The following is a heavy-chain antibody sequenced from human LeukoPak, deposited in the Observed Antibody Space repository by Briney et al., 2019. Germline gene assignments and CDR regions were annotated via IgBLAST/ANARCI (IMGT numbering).Heavy chain of an antibody. CDR1: GFTFSSYG. CDR3: AKGLSSSCYEALDH. D-gene: IGHD2-2*01. CDR2: ISYDGSNK. V-gene: IGHV3-30*18. J-gene: IGHJ4*02. Sequence: GRSLRLSCAASGFTFSSYGMHWVRQAPGKGLEWVAVISYDGSNKYYADSVKGRFTISRDNSKNTLYLQMNSLRAEDTALYYCAKGLSSSCYEALDHWGQGTLVTVSS.